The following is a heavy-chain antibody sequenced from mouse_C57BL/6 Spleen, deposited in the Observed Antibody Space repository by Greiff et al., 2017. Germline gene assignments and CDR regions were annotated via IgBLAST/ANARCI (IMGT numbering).Heavy chain of an antibody. V-gene: IGHV5-17*01. CDR3: ARSFYARDY. J-gene: IGHJ4*01. CDR1: GFTFSDYG. CDR2: ISRGSSTI. Sequence: EVQLVESGGGLVKPGGSLKLSCAASGFTFSDYGMHWVRQAPEKGLEWVAYISRGSSTIYYADTVKGRFTISRDNAKNTLFLQMTSLRSEDTAMYYCARSFYARDYWGQGTSVTVSS.